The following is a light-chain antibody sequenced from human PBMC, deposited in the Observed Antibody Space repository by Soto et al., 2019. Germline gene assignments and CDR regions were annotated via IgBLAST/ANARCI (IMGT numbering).Light chain of an antibody. CDR2: EVS. CDR1: SSDVGGYNY. V-gene: IGLV2-14*01. Sequence: QSALTQPASVSGSPGQSITISCTGTSSDVGGYNYVSWYQQHPGKAPKLMIYEVSNRPLGVSNRFSGSKSGNTASLTISGLQAEDEADCYCTSYTSSSTLDVFGTGTKLTVL. J-gene: IGLJ1*01. CDR3: TSYTSSSTLDV.